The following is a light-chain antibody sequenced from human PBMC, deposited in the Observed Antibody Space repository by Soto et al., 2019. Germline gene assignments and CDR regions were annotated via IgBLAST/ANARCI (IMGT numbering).Light chain of an antibody. J-gene: IGKJ5*01. CDR3: QQYNNWPFT. CDR2: GAS. CDR1: QSLSKS. Sequence: ELVLTQYPRTRAVSAGEGATVSRSASQSLSKSLVWYQQKPGQAPRLLIYGASSRATGVPARFSGSGSGTEFTLTISGLQSEDFALYFCQQYNNWPFTFGQGTRLEIK. V-gene: IGKV3-15*01.